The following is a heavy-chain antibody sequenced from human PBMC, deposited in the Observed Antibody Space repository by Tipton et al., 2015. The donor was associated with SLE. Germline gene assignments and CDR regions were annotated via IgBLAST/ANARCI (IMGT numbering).Heavy chain of an antibody. Sequence: QSGAEVKKPGASVKVSCKASGYTFTSYDINWGRQATGQGLEWMGWMNLNSGNTGYAQKFQGRVTMTRNPSISTAYRELSSLRAEARAVYYCARGRSWDSRAFDIWGQGTMVTVSS. CDR3: ARGRSWDSRAFDI. CDR2: MNLNSGNT. D-gene: IGHD1-26*01. J-gene: IGHJ3*02. CDR1: GYTFTSYD. V-gene: IGHV1-8*01.